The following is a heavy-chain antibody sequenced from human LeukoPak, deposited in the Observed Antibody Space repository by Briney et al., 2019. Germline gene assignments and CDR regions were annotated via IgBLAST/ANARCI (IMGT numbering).Heavy chain of an antibody. CDR2: MNPGSGNT. V-gene: IGHV1-8*02. CDR3: ARLSETAAYYYTSGYYFLGY. Sequence: ASVKVSCKASGYTFCSYDINWVRKATGQGLEWMGWMNPGSGNTGYAQRFQGRVTMTRDTSTNTAYMELSGLRSEDTAIYYCARLSETAAYYYTSGYYFLGYWGQGTLVTVDS. D-gene: IGHD3-22*01. J-gene: IGHJ4*02. CDR1: GYTFCSYD.